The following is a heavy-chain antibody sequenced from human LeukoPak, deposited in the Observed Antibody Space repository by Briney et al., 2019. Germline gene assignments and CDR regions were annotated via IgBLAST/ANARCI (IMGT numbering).Heavy chain of an antibody. CDR3: AREAGRFWNPTFDY. D-gene: IGHD3-3*01. CDR1: GGTFSSYA. J-gene: IGHJ4*02. CDR2: IIPIFGTA. V-gene: IGHV1-69*13. Sequence: SVKVSCKASGGTFSSYAISWVRQATGQGIEWMGGIIPIFGTANYAQKFQGRVTITADESTSTAYMELSSLRSEDTAVYYCAREAGRFWNPTFDYWGQGTLVTVSS.